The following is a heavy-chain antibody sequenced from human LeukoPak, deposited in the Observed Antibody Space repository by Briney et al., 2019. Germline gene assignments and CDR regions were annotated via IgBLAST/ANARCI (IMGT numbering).Heavy chain of an antibody. CDR1: GVTFSSYE. V-gene: IGHV3-48*03. CDR3: ATFSVGATLGN. Sequence: QPGGSLRLSCAAFGVTFSSYEMNWVRQAPGKGLEWVSYISPSGNTIYYADSVKGRFTISRDNAKNSLYLQMNSLRAEDTAVYYCATFSVGATLGNWGQGTLVTVSS. D-gene: IGHD1-26*01. J-gene: IGHJ4*02. CDR2: ISPSGNTI.